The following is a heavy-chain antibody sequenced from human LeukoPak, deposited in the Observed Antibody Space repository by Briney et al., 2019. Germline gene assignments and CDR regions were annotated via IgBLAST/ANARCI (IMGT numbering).Heavy chain of an antibody. CDR1: GYTFTGYH. Sequence: ASVKVSFKASGYTFTGYHIHRVRQAPGQGLEWMGRINPYSGDTNFAQKFQGRVTMTRDTSITTAYMDLSSLTPDDTAVYFCARDQGSLTRSWYTGYWGQGTQVTVSS. J-gene: IGHJ4*02. CDR3: ARDQGSLTRSWYTGY. D-gene: IGHD6-13*01. CDR2: INPYSGDT. V-gene: IGHV1-2*06.